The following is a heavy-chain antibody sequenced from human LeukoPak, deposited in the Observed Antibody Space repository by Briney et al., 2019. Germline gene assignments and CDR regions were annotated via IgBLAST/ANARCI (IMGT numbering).Heavy chain of an antibody. Sequence: PGGSLRLSCAASGFSFGNCAMSWVRQAPGKGLEWVSGISWNSGSIGYADSVKGRFTISRDNAKNSLYLQMNSLRAEDTALYYCAKGGDYYGSGSITNWFDPWGQGTLVTVSS. J-gene: IGHJ5*02. D-gene: IGHD3-10*01. CDR2: ISWNSGSI. CDR3: AKGGDYYGSGSITNWFDP. V-gene: IGHV3-9*01. CDR1: GFSFGNCA.